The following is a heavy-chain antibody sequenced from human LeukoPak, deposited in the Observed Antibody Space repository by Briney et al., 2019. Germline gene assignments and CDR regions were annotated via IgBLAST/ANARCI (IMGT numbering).Heavy chain of an antibody. V-gene: IGHV4-31*03. Sequence: PSQTLSLTCTVSGGSISSGGYYWSWIRQHPGKGLEWIGYIYYSGSTYYNPSLKSRVTISVDTSKNQFSLKLSSVTAADTAVYYCARDCSSTSCYYYYGTDVWGQGTTVTVSS. CDR3: ARDCSSTSCYYYYGTDV. CDR2: IYYSGST. CDR1: GGSISSGGYY. J-gene: IGHJ6*02. D-gene: IGHD2-2*01.